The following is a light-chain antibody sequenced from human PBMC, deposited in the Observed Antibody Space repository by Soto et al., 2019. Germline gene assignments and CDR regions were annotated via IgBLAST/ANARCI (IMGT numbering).Light chain of an antibody. CDR3: QHYNDWVRS. J-gene: IGKJ2*01. V-gene: IGKV3-15*01. CDR2: GAS. CDR1: PSVNSN. Sequence: EIVMTQSPDTLSVTPGERATLSCRASPSVNSNLAWFQQKPGQGPRLLIYGASTRATGIPTRVSGSGSGTEFILTSSSLQSEDSSVYYCQHYNDWVRSFGQGTRLEIK.